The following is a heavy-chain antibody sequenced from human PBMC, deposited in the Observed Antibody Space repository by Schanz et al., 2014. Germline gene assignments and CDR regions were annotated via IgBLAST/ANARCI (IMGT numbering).Heavy chain of an antibody. V-gene: IGHV3-11*01. CDR1: GFPFSDYF. Sequence: QVQLVDSGGGLVKPGGSLRLSCTASGFPFSDYFMAWIRQPPGRGLEWVSYIGNGGVTIYYADSVKGRFTISRDNSKSTLYLQMSSLRAEDTAVYYCAKSQGSSFDSWGQGTLVTVSS. CDR2: IGNGGVTI. CDR3: AKSQGSSFDS. J-gene: IGHJ4*02. D-gene: IGHD6-13*01.